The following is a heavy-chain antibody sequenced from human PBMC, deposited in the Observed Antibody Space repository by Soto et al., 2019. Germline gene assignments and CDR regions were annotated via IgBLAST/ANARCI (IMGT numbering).Heavy chain of an antibody. Sequence: QIQLVQSGAEVKKPGSSVKVSCKTSGGPFSSYAISGVRQAPGQGLEWMGGIIPIFGTANYAQKFQGRVTITADVSTSTAYMELSSLRSEDTAVYYCARDYGGNSYNDYWGQGTLVTVSS. CDR1: GGPFSSYA. CDR2: IIPIFGTA. J-gene: IGHJ4*02. V-gene: IGHV1-69*12. D-gene: IGHD2-21*02. CDR3: ARDYGGNSYNDY.